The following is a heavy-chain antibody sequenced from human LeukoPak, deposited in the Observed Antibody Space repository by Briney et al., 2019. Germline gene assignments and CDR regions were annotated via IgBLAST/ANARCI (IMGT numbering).Heavy chain of an antibody. J-gene: IGHJ6*03. Sequence: SETLSLTRTVSGCSITYYYWSWIRQPPGKGLDGIGYIYYSETTNYNPSPKSRVTISVETSKNQFSLKLSSVTGADTAVYYCARDRFDDSNGYYYNYYYYMDVWGKGTTVTVSS. CDR3: ARDRFDDSNGYYYNYYYYMDV. D-gene: IGHD3-22*01. CDR2: IYYSETT. CDR1: GCSITYYY. V-gene: IGHV4-59*12.